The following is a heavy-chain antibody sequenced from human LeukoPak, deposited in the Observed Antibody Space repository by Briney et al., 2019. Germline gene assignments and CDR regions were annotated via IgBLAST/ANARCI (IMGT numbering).Heavy chain of an antibody. V-gene: IGHV4-39*07. CDR1: GGSISSSSYY. D-gene: IGHD1-20*01. Sequence: SETLSLTCTVSGGSISSSSYYWGWIRQPPGKGLEWIGSIYYSGSTYYNPSLKSRVTISVDTSKNQFSLKLSSVTAADTAVYYCASWITGTLQAAFDIWGHGTMVTVSS. J-gene: IGHJ3*02. CDR3: ASWITGTLQAAFDI. CDR2: IYYSGST.